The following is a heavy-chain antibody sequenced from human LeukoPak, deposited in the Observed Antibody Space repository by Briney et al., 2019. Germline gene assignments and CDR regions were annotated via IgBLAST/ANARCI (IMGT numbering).Heavy chain of an antibody. Sequence: GDSLKISCQSSGYSFTSYWIAWVRQMPGKGLEWMGIIYPDDSETRYSPSFQGQVTMSADKSISTAYLQWSALKSSDTAIYYCARQPIDYGPDYWGLGTRVTVSS. V-gene: IGHV5-51*01. J-gene: IGHJ4*02. D-gene: IGHD4/OR15-4a*01. CDR2: IYPDDSET. CDR3: ARQPIDYGPDY. CDR1: GYSFTSYW.